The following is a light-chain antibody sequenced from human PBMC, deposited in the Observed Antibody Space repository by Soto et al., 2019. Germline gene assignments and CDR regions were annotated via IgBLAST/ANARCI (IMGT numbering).Light chain of an antibody. CDR3: QQRSKWPSLT. Sequence: ENLLVHYPDTLSLAPGERATLSRTASQGVGSYLAWYQHKPGQAPRLLISDASKRATGIPARFSGSGSETEFTLPISSLEPEDSAVFFWQQRSKWPSLTFGGGTKVDIK. J-gene: IGKJ4*01. CDR1: QGVGSY. V-gene: IGKV3-11*01. CDR2: DAS.